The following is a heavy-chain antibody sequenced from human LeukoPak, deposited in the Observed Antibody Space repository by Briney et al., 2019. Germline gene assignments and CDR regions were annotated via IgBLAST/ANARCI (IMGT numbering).Heavy chain of an antibody. Sequence: PGGSLRLSCAASGFTFSGYEMKWVRQAPGKGLEWVSYISSSGSIIYYADSVKGRFTISRDNTKNSLYLQMNSLRADDTAVYYCAKAHPGFDYWGQGTLVTVSS. CDR2: ISSSGSII. CDR3: AKAHPGFDY. V-gene: IGHV3-48*03. J-gene: IGHJ4*02. CDR1: GFTFSGYE.